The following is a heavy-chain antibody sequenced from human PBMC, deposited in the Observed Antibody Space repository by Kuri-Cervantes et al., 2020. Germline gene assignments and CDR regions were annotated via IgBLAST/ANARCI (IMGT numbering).Heavy chain of an antibody. V-gene: IGHV1-24*01. CDR3: ATGFEP. CDR2: FDPEDGET. CDR1: GYTFTSYG. Sequence: ASVKVSCKASGYTFTSYGISWVRQAPGKGLEWMGGFDPEDGETIYAQKFQGRVTMTEDTSTDTAYMELSSLRSEDTAVYYCATGFEPWGQGTLVTVSS. J-gene: IGHJ5*02.